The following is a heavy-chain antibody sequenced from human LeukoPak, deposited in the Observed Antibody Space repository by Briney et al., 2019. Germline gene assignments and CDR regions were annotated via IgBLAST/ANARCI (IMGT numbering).Heavy chain of an antibody. Sequence: TSETLSLTSTVSGGSISSSSYYWGWIRQPPGKGLEWIGSIYYSGGTYYNPSLKSRVTISVDTSKNQFSLKLSSVTAADTAVYYCARRGGALNFDYWGQGTLVTVSS. CDR2: IYYSGGT. V-gene: IGHV4-39*01. CDR3: ARRGGALNFDY. J-gene: IGHJ4*02. D-gene: IGHD2-21*01. CDR1: GGSISSSSYY.